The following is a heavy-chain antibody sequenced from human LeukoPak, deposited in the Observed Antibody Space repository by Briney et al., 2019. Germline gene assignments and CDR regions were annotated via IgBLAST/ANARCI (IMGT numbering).Heavy chain of an antibody. J-gene: IGHJ6*03. V-gene: IGHV3-11*04. Sequence: GGSLRLSCAASGFTFSDYYMSFIRQAPGKGLEWVSYISSSGSTIYYADSVKGRFAISRDNAKNSLFLQMNSLRAEDTAVYYCARDTSAKMYYMDVWGKGTTVTVSS. CDR2: ISSSGSTI. D-gene: IGHD2-2*01. CDR3: ARDTSAKMYYMDV. CDR1: GFTFSDYY.